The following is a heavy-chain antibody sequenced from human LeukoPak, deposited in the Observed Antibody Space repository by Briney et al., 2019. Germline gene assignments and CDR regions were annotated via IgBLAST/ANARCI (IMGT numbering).Heavy chain of an antibody. Sequence: ASVKVSCKASGYTFTAYYIHWVRQAPGQGLEWMARLNPNSGVTNYAQKFQGRVTMTRDTSISTAYMELSRLRYDDTAVYYCARDRFPRVVTTAPIDYWGQGTLVTVSS. J-gene: IGHJ4*02. V-gene: IGHV1-2*02. CDR2: LNPNSGVT. CDR3: ARDRFPRVVTTAPIDY. D-gene: IGHD3-22*01. CDR1: GYTFTAYY.